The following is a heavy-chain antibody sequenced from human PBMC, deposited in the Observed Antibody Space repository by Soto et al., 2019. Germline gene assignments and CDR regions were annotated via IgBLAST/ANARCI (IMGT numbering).Heavy chain of an antibody. V-gene: IGHV3-30*18. CDR2: ISYDGSNK. Sequence: GGSMRLSWAASGFTFSSYGMHWVRQAPGKGLEWVAVISYDGSNKYYADSGKGRFTLSRDTSRNTLYLQRNSLRAEATAVYYCAKDRPYCSSTSCGQGGYYYYDGMDNWGQGTSVTASS. J-gene: IGHJ6*02. D-gene: IGHD2-2*01. CDR1: GFTFSSYG. CDR3: AKDRPYCSSTSCGQGGYYYYDGMDN.